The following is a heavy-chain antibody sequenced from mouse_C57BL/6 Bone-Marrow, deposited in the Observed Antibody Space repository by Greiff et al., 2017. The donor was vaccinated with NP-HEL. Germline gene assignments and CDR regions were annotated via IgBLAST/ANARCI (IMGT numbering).Heavy chain of an antibody. CDR2: ISNGGGST. CDR3: ARHYYSNYSDYAMDY. J-gene: IGHJ4*01. CDR1: GFTFSDYY. V-gene: IGHV5-12*01. D-gene: IGHD2-5*01. Sequence: EVMLVESGGGLVQPGGSLKLSCAASGFTFSDYYMYWVRQTPEKRLEWVAYISNGGGSTYYPDTVKGRFTISRDNAKNTLYLQMSRLKSEDTAMYYCARHYYSNYSDYAMDYWGQGTSVTVSS.